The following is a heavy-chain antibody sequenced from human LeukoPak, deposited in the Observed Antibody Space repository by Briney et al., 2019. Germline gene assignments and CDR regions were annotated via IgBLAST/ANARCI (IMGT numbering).Heavy chain of an antibody. V-gene: IGHV1-8*01. CDR3: ARGNIAVPGTPYYFEY. CDR2: MNPNSGNT. D-gene: IGHD6-19*01. J-gene: IGHJ4*02. Sequence: ASVKVSCKASGYTFSSSDINWVRQAPGQGREWMGWMNPNSGNTYYAQRFQGRVTMTRDTSISTAYMEVSSLRSEDTAVYYCARGNIAVPGTPYYFEYWGQGTLVTVSS. CDR1: GYTFSSSD.